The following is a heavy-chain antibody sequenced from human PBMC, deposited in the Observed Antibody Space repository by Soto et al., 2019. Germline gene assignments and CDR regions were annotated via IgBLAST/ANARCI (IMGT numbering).Heavy chain of an antibody. D-gene: IGHD3-22*01. J-gene: IGHJ3*02. V-gene: IGHV4-30-4*01. CDR1: GGSISSGDYY. CDR2: IYYSGST. CDR3: AREIYDSSGYGARAFDI. Sequence: SETLSLTCTVSGGSISSGDYYWSWIRQPPGKGLEWIGYIYYSGSTYYNPSLKSRVTISVDTSKNQFSLKLSSVTAADTAVYYCAREIYDSSGYGARAFDIWGQGTMVTVSS.